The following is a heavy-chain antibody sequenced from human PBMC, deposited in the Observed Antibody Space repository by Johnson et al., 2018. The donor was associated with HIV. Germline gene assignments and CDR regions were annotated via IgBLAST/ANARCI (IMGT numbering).Heavy chain of an antibody. CDR1: GFTFSSYG. J-gene: IGHJ3*02. CDR3: AKAPTRIAARDAFDI. CDR2: IRYDGSNK. Sequence: QVQLVESGGGVVQPGRSLRLSCAASGFTFSSYGMHWVRQAPGKGLEWVAFIRYDGSNKYYADSVKGRFTISRDNSKNTRNLQMNSLRAEDTAVYYCAKAPTRIAARDAFDIWGQGTMVTVSS. D-gene: IGHD6-13*01. V-gene: IGHV3-30*02.